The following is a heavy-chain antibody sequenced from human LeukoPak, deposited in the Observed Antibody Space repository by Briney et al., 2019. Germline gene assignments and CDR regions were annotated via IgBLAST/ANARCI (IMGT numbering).Heavy chain of an antibody. V-gene: IGHV3-23*01. CDR3: ARASWVSTADAVR. CDR1: GLSFSSFA. Sequence: GGSLRLSCAASGLSFSSFAMSWVRQGPARGLEWVSSIRGNGDTFYGDSVKGRFTLYSDSSRNTVCFQLNNLRVEDTAIYYCARASWVSTADAVRWGQGTLVTVSS. CDR2: IRGNGDT. D-gene: IGHD3-16*01. J-gene: IGHJ4*02.